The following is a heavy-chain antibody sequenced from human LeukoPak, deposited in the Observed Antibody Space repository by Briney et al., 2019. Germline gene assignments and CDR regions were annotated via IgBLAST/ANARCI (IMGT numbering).Heavy chain of an antibody. Sequence: GGSLRLSCAASGFTISNYWMHWVRQAPGKGLVWVSRITSDGSNTMYADSVKGRFTISRDNVKNTLYLQMNSLRVEDTAVYYCARDSEAVAGDFDYWGQGTLVTVSS. D-gene: IGHD6-13*01. CDR1: GFTISNYW. CDR2: ITSDGSNT. CDR3: ARDSEAVAGDFDY. J-gene: IGHJ4*02. V-gene: IGHV3-74*03.